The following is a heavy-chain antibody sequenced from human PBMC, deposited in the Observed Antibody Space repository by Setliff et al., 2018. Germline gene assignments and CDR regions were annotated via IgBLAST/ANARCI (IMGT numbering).Heavy chain of an antibody. CDR3: ARDLVGYCSGGSCYDWDY. J-gene: IGHJ4*02. CDR2: ISAYNGNT. D-gene: IGHD2-15*01. CDR1: GYTFTSYG. Sequence: ASVKVSCKASGYTFTSYGISWVRQAPGQGLEWMGWISAYNGNTNCAQTLQGRVTMTTDTSTSTAYMELRSLRSDDTAVYYCARDLVGYCSGGSCYDWDYWGQGTLVTVSS. V-gene: IGHV1-18*01.